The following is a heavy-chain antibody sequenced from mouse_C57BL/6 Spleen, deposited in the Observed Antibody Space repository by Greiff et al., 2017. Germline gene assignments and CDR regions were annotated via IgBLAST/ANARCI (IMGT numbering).Heavy chain of an antibody. J-gene: IGHJ3*01. Sequence: VQLQQSGAELVRPGASVTLSCKASGYTFTDYEMHWVKQTPVHGLEWIGAIDPETGGTAYNQKFKGKAILTADKSSSTAYMELRSLTSEDSAVYYCTRSSGPAWFAYWGQGTLVTVSA. CDR2: IDPETGGT. V-gene: IGHV1-15*01. CDR3: TRSSGPAWFAY. D-gene: IGHD1-3*01. CDR1: GYTFTDYE.